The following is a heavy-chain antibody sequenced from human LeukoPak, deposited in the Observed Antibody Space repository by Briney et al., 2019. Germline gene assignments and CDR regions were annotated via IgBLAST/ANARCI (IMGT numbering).Heavy chain of an antibody. V-gene: IGHV3-33*06. CDR1: GFTFSNYG. CDR3: ANGFDY. Sequence: GSLRLSCAASGFTFSNYGMHWVRQAPGRGLEWVAVIWHDGSNKYYADSVKGRFTISRDNSKNTLYLQMNSLRVEDTAMYYCANGFDYWGQGTLVTVSS. J-gene: IGHJ4*02. CDR2: IWHDGSNK.